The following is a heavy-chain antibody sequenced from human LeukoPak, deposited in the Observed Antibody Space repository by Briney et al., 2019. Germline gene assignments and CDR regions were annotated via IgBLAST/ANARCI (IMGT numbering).Heavy chain of an antibody. CDR1: GFTVSNNY. CDR3: YQLGTFDI. J-gene: IGHJ3*02. D-gene: IGHD2-2*01. CDR2: IYGGGST. Sequence: GGSLRLSCAASGFTVSNNYMSWLRQAPGKRRKWVSVIYGGGSTYYADSVKGRFTISRENSKNTVYLQMNSLRPEDTAVYHRYQLGTFDIWGQGTTVTVSS. V-gene: IGHV3-53*05.